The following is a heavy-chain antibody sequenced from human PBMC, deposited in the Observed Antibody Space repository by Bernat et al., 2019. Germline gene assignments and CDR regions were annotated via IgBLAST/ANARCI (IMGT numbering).Heavy chain of an antibody. D-gene: IGHD2-15*01. CDR3: ARTYCNGDAYPLFFDS. CDR1: GFAFHTYW. V-gene: IGHV3-7*03. Sequence: EVQLVESGGGLVQPGGSLRLSCASSGFAFHTYWMSWVRQGPGKGLEWVANIKYDGSQKYYVDSVKGRFTISRDNTDNTLLLQMSSLRADDTAVYYCARTYCNGDAYPLFFDSWGQGILVSVSS. J-gene: IGHJ4*02. CDR2: IKYDGSQK.